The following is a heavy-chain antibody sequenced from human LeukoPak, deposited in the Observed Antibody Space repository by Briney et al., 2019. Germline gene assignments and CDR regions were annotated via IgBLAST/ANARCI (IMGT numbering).Heavy chain of an antibody. CDR3: AILVDTAMVPYYFDY. Sequence: SETLSLTCAVSGGSISSSNWWSWVRQPPGKGLEWIREIYHSGSTNYNPSPKSRVTISVDKSKNQFSLKLSFVTAADTAVYYCAILVDTAMVPYYFDYWGQGTLVTVSS. V-gene: IGHV4-4*02. D-gene: IGHD5-18*01. J-gene: IGHJ4*02. CDR1: GGSISSSNW. CDR2: IYHSGST.